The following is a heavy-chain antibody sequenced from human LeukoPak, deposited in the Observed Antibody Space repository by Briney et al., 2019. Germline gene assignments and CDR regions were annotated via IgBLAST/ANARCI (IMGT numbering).Heavy chain of an antibody. J-gene: IGHJ4*02. CDR1: GFTFGDYA. CDR3: ARDREAAMVFDY. V-gene: IGHV3-30-3*01. D-gene: IGHD5-18*01. CDR2: ISYDGSNK. Sequence: GGSLRLSCTASGFTFGDYAMSWVRQAPGKGLEWVAVISYDGSNKYYADSVKGRFTITRDNSKNTLYLQMNSLRAEDTAVYYCARDREAAMVFDYWGQGTLVTVSS.